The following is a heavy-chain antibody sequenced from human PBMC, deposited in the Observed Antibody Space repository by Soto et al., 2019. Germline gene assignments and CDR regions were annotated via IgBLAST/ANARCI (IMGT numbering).Heavy chain of an antibody. CDR2: IYYSGST. CDR3: ARDHEDGDLDY. CDR1: NGSISSGDYY. Sequence: PSETLSLTCTVSNGSISSGDYYWSWIRQPPGQGLEWIGYIYYSGSTYYNPSLKSRLTISVDMSKNQFSLKLSSVTAADTAVYYCARDHEDGDLDYWGQGTLVTVSS. V-gene: IGHV4-30-4*01. D-gene: IGHD3-10*01. J-gene: IGHJ4*02.